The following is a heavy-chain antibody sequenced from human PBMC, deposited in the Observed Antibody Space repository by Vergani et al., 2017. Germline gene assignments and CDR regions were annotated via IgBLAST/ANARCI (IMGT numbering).Heavy chain of an antibody. D-gene: IGHD6-19*01. V-gene: IGHV4-39*07. Sequence: QLQLQESGPGLVKPSETLSLTCTVSGGSISSSSYYWGWIRQPPGKGLEWIGSIYYSGSTYYNPSLKSRVTISRDNSKNTLYLQMNSLRAEDTAVYYCAKGLRRSYSSGWYFDYWGQGTLVTVSS. CDR3: AKGLRRSYSSGWYFDY. J-gene: IGHJ4*02. CDR1: GGSISSSSYY. CDR2: IYYSGST.